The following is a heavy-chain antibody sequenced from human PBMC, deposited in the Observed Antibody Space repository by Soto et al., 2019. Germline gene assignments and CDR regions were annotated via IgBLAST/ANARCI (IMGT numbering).Heavy chain of an antibody. D-gene: IGHD3-22*01. V-gene: IGHV1-69*13. CDR1: GGTFSSYA. CDR3: ARVQYYDSSGYYPDFDY. CDR2: IIPIFGTA. Sequence: SVKVSCKASGGTFSSYAISWVRQAPGQGLEWMGGIIPIFGTANYAQKFQGRVTITADESTSTAYMELSSLRSEDTAVYYCARVQYYDSSGYYPDFDYWGQGTLVTVSS. J-gene: IGHJ4*02.